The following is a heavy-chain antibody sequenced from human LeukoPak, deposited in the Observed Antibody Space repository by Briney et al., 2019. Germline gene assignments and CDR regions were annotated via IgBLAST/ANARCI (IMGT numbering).Heavy chain of an antibody. D-gene: IGHD3-22*01. CDR1: GFTFSSYS. V-gene: IGHV3-21*01. CDR2: ISSSSSYI. Sequence: PGGSPRLSCAASGFTFSSYSMNWVRQAPGKGLEWVSSISSSSSYIYYADSVKGRFTISRDNAKNSLYLQMNSLRAEDTAVYYCAREAGITMIVTYNWFDPWGQGTLVTVSS. CDR3: AREAGITMIVTYNWFDP. J-gene: IGHJ5*02.